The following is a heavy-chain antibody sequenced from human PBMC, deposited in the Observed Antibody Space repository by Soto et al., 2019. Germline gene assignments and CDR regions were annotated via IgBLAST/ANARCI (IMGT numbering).Heavy chain of an antibody. V-gene: IGHV4-34*01. D-gene: IGHD2-2*01. J-gene: IGHJ4*02. CDR1: GGSFSGYY. Sequence: SETLSLTCAVYGGSFSGYYWSWIRQPPGKGLEWIGEINHSGSTNYNPSLKSRVTISVETSKNQFSLKLSSVTAADTAVYYCARVFLYGKVVPAAIVFDYWGQGTLVTVSS. CDR2: INHSGST. CDR3: ARVFLYGKVVPAAIVFDY.